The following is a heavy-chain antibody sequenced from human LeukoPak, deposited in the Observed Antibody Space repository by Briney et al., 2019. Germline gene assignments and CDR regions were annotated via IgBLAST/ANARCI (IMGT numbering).Heavy chain of an antibody. CDR1: GESFSDYY. D-gene: IGHD2-8*01. CDR3: ARSVMGRAWFDP. J-gene: IGHJ5*02. CDR2: INHSGST. Sequence: PSETLSLACAVYGESFSDYYWSWIRQPPGKGLEWIGEINHSGSTNYSPSLKSRVTISVNTSKNQFSLKLTSVTAADTAVYYCARSVMGRAWFDPWGQGTLVTVSS. V-gene: IGHV4-34*01.